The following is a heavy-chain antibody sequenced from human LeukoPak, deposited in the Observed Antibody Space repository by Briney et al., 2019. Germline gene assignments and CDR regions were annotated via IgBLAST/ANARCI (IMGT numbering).Heavy chain of an antibody. CDR2: IRYDGSNK. Sequence: PGGSLRLSCAASGFTFSSYGMHWVRQAPGKGLEWVAFIRYDGSNKYYADSVKGRFTISRDNSKNTLYLQMNSLRAEDTAVYYCAKTPVPYSSGWYALDCWGQGTLVTVSS. CDR1: GFTFSSYG. V-gene: IGHV3-30*02. CDR3: AKTPVPYSSGWYALDC. D-gene: IGHD6-19*01. J-gene: IGHJ4*02.